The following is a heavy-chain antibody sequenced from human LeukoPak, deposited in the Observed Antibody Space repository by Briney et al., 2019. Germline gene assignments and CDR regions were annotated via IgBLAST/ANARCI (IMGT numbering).Heavy chain of an antibody. V-gene: IGHV1-2*02. J-gene: IGHJ3*02. D-gene: IGHD1-26*01. CDR2: INPNSGGT. CDR1: GYTFTGYY. CDR3: ARRGVWELTHAFDI. Sequence: ASVKVSCKASGYTFTGYYMHWVRQAPGQGLEWMGWINPNSGGTNYAQKLQGRVTMTTDTSTSTAYMELRSLRSDDTAVYYCARRGVWELTHAFDIWGQGTMVIVSS.